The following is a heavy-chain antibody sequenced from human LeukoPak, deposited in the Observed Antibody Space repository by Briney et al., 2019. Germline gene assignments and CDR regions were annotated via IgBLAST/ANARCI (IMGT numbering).Heavy chain of an antibody. CDR2: ISAYNGNT. CDR1: GYTFTRYG. CDR3: ARESAYYYDSSGYYSLAFDI. D-gene: IGHD3-22*01. Sequence: ASVKVSCKGSGYTFTRYGISWVRQAAGQGIEWMGWISAYNGNTNYAQKLQGRVTMTTDTTTRTDYMELRSLRYDDTAVYYCARESAYYYDSSGYYSLAFDIWGQGTMVTVSS. V-gene: IGHV1-18*01. J-gene: IGHJ3*02.